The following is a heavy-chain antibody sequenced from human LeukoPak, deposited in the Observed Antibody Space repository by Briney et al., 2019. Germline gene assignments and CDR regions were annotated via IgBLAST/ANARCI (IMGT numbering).Heavy chain of an antibody. CDR2: ISGRGGST. CDR3: AKDVFRGYSGYDSLDY. CDR1: GFTFDSYA. V-gene: IGHV3-23*01. D-gene: IGHD5-12*01. Sequence: GGSLRLFCAASGFTFDSYAMSWVRQAPGKGLEWVSAISGRGGSTYYADSVKGRFTISKDTSKNTLYLQMNSLRAEDTAVYYCAKDVFRGYSGYDSLDYWGQGTLVTVSS. J-gene: IGHJ4*02.